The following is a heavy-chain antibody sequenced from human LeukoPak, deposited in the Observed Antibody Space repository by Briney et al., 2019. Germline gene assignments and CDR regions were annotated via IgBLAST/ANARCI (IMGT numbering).Heavy chain of an antibody. CDR1: GLTFDDYG. Sequence: NAGGSLRLSCAASGLTFDDYGMSWVRQAPGKGLEWVSAISSSSSYIYYADSVKGRFTISRDNAKNSLYLQMNSLRAEDTAVYYCARAPGYCSGGSCLPDYWGQGTLVTVSS. J-gene: IGHJ4*02. CDR3: ARAPGYCSGGSCLPDY. V-gene: IGHV3-21*01. D-gene: IGHD2-15*01. CDR2: ISSSSSYI.